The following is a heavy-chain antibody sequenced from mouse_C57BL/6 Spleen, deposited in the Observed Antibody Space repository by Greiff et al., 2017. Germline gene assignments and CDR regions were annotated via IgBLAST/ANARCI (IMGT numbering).Heavy chain of an antibody. J-gene: IGHJ3*01. Sequence: EVKVVESGGGLVQPGGSLSLSCAASGFTFTDYYMSWVRQPPGKALEWLGFIRNKANGYPTEYSASVKGRFTISSDNSQSILYLQSNALRAEDSATYYCARLDYDYLRPAWFAYWGQGTLVTVSA. CDR3: ARLDYDYLRPAWFAY. CDR1: GFTFTDYY. V-gene: IGHV7-3*01. D-gene: IGHD2-4*01. CDR2: IRNKANGYPT.